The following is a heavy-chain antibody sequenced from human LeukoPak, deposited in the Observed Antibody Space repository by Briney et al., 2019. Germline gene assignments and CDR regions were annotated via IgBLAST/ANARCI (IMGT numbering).Heavy chain of an antibody. CDR2: ISSSGSTI. CDR1: GFTFSTYG. CDR3: ARINTAIFSSSDY. Sequence: GGSLRLSCAASGFTFSTYGMSWVREAPGEGLEWVSYISSSGSTIYYADSVKGRFTISRDNAKNSLYLQMNSLRAEDTAVYYCARINTAIFSSSDYWGQGTLVTVSS. D-gene: IGHD2-21*02. V-gene: IGHV3-48*03. J-gene: IGHJ4*02.